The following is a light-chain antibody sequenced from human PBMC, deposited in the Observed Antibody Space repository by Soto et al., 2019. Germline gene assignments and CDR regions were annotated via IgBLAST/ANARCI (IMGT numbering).Light chain of an antibody. CDR1: QTITNF. V-gene: IGKV1-33*01. Sequence: DIQMTQSPSSLSASVGDRVTITCQASQTITNFLNWYQQRPGKAPKLLIYAASNLETGVPSRFSGSGSGTDFTFTISSLQAEDIATYFCQQYLRLPLTFGGGTKVEIK. J-gene: IGKJ4*01. CDR3: QQYLRLPLT. CDR2: AAS.